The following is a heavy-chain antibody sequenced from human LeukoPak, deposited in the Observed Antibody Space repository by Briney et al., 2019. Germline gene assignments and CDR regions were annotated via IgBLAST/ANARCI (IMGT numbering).Heavy chain of an antibody. CDR3: TTDPYYYDSSGYYHPSY. CDR1: GFTFSNAW. CDR2: IKSKTDGGTT. J-gene: IGHJ4*02. Sequence: GGSLRLSCAASGFTFSNAWMSWVRQASGKGLEWVGRIKSKTDGGTTDYAAPVKGRFTISRDDSKNTLYLQMNSLKTEDTAVYYCTTDPYYYDSSGYYHPSYWGQGTLVTVSS. D-gene: IGHD3-22*01. V-gene: IGHV3-15*01.